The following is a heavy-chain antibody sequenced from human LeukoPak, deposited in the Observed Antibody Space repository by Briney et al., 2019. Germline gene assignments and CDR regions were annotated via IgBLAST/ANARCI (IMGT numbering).Heavy chain of an antibody. Sequence: PGGSLRLSCAASGFTVSSNYMSWVRQAPGKGLEWVSVIYSGGSTYYADSVKGRFTISRDNSKNTLYLQMNSLRAEDTAVYYCARVSCSSTSCYVHDAFDIWGQGTMVTVSS. CDR2: IYSGGST. CDR3: ARVSCSSTSCYVHDAFDI. D-gene: IGHD2-2*01. V-gene: IGHV3-53*01. CDR1: GFTVSSNY. J-gene: IGHJ3*02.